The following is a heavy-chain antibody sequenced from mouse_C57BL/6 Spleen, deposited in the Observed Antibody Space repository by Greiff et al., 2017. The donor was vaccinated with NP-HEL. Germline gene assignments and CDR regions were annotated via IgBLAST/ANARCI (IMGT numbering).Heavy chain of an antibody. J-gene: IGHJ2*01. CDR3: TRSMGYYGNYGYYFDY. CDR1: GYTFTDYE. V-gene: IGHV1-15*01. CDR2: IDPETGGT. Sequence: VQLQQSGAELVRPGASVTLSCKASGYTFTDYEMHWVKQTPVHGLEWIGAIDPETGGTAYNQKFKGKAILTADKSSSTAYMELRSLTSEDSAVYYCTRSMGYYGNYGYYFDYWGQGTTLTVSS. D-gene: IGHD2-1*01.